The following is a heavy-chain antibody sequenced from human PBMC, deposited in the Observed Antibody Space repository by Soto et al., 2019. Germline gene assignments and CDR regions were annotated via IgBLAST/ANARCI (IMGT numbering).Heavy chain of an antibody. CDR1: GFTVSSKY. CDR2: IQSGGTT. D-gene: IGHD2-15*01. CDR3: ASDVVLCDGGRCYGIPLGV. Sequence: PGGSLRLSCAASGFTVSSKYMTWVRQAPGKGLEWVSLIQSGGTTYYADSVKGRFTISRDTSENTLHLQMDSLRVEDTAVYYCASDVVLCDGGRCYGIPLGVWGKGTTVTVSS. V-gene: IGHV3-66*01. J-gene: IGHJ6*04.